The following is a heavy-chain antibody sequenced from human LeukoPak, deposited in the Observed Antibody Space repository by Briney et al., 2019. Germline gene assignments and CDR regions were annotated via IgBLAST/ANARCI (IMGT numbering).Heavy chain of an antibody. D-gene: IGHD1-26*01. V-gene: IGHV4-59*08. CDR1: GGSVSSYY. CDR3: ARGVTSPLDAFDI. Sequence: TSETLSLTCTDSGGSVSSYYWSWIRQPPGKGLEWIGYIYYSGSTNYNPSLKSRVTISVDTSKNQFSLKLSSVTAADTAVYYCARGVTSPLDAFDIWGQGTMVTVSS. J-gene: IGHJ3*02. CDR2: IYYSGST.